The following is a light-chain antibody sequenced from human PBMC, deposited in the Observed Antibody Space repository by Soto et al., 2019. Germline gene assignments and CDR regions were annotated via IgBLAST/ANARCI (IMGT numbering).Light chain of an antibody. CDR1: LTISSSY. V-gene: IGKV3-20*01. Sequence: EIVLTQSLGTLSLSPGERATLSCRASLTISSSYLAWYQQKPGQAPRLIMYAISSRATGIPDRFRGSGSGTDFTLTITRLEPEDFAVYYCQQYDSSSPRTFGKGTKVEIK. CDR2: AIS. J-gene: IGKJ1*01. CDR3: QQYDSSSPRT.